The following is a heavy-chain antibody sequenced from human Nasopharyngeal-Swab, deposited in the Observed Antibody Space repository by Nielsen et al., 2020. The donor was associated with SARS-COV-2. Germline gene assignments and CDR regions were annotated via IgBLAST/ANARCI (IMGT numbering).Heavy chain of an antibody. D-gene: IGHD3-3*01. Sequence: VRQMPGKGLEWASVIYSGGSTYYADSVKGRFTISRDNSKNTLYLQMNSLRAEDTAVYYCARAYYDFWSGPGYYYYCMDVWGKGTTVTVSS. J-gene: IGHJ6*03. CDR3: ARAYYDFWSGPGYYYYCMDV. CDR2: IYSGGST. V-gene: IGHV3-53*01.